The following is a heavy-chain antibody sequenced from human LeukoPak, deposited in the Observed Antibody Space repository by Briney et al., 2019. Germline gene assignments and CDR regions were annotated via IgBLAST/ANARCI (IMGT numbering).Heavy chain of an antibody. CDR1: EFTYNSPV. V-gene: IGHV1-58*02. CDR2: IVVGSGYT. D-gene: IGHD3-16*01. Sequence: SVKVSCKASEFTYNSPVIQWIRQARGQRLEWIGWIVVGSGYTNYAQKFQERVTFPRDMSTRTVYMELSSLRSEDTAVYYCAVGSNYYYMDVWGKGTTVTISS. CDR3: AVGSNYYYMDV. J-gene: IGHJ6*03.